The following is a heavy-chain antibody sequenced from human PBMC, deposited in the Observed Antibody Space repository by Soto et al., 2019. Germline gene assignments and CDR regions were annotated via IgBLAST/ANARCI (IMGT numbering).Heavy chain of an antibody. Sequence: SETLSLTCTVSGGSISSGGYYWSWIRQHPGKGLEWIGYIYYSGSTYYNPSLKSRVTISVDTSKNQFSLKLSSVTAADTAVYYCARDRDSGSYDPYYYYGMDVWGQGTTVTVPS. D-gene: IGHD1-26*01. V-gene: IGHV4-31*03. CDR1: GGSISSGGYY. CDR2: IYYSGST. CDR3: ARDRDSGSYDPYYYYGMDV. J-gene: IGHJ6*02.